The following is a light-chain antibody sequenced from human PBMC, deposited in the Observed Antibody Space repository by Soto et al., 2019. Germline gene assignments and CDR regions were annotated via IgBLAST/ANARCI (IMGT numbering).Light chain of an antibody. CDR3: SSSTRSMTHV. CDR2: EVS. CDR1: SSDVGGYNY. V-gene: IGLV2-14*01. Sequence: QSALTQPASVSGSPGQSITISCTGTSSDVGGYNYVSWYQQHPGKAPKLMIYEVSNRPSGVSNRFSGSKSGNTASLTISGLQAEDEAAGYCSSSTRSMTHVFGTGTKLTVL. J-gene: IGLJ1*01.